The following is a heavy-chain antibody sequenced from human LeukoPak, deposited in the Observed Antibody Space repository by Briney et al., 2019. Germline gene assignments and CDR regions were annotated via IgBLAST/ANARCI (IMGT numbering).Heavy chain of an antibody. CDR2: IYSGGST. Sequence: GGSLRLSCAASGFTVSSNCMTWVRQAPGKGLEWVSVIYSGGSTYYADSVKGRFTLSRDNSKNTLFLQMNSLRAEDTAVYYCAREPQGDSSGYDAFDIWGQGTMVTVSS. J-gene: IGHJ3*02. CDR1: GFTVSSNC. CDR3: AREPQGDSSGYDAFDI. V-gene: IGHV3-66*01. D-gene: IGHD3-22*01.